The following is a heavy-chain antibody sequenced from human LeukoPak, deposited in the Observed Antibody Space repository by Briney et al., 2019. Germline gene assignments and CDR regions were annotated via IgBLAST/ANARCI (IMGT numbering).Heavy chain of an antibody. CDR3: ARGGAAPTPYYYYYYMDV. CDR1: GFTVSSNY. D-gene: IGHD6-13*01. V-gene: IGHV3-53*01. J-gene: IGHJ6*03. Sequence: GGSLRLSCAASGFTVSSNYMSWVRQAPGKGLEWVSVIYSGGSTYYADSVKGRFTISRDNSKNTLYLQMNSLRAEDTAVYYCARGGAAPTPYYYYYYMDVWGKGTTVTVSS. CDR2: IYSGGST.